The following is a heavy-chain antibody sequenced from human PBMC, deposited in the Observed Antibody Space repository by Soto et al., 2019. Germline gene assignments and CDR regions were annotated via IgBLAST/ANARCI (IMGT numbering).Heavy chain of an antibody. J-gene: IGHJ4*02. D-gene: IGHD2-21*01. Sequence: EVQLLESGGGLVQPGGSLRLSCAASGFTFSSYAMSWVRQAPGKGLEWVSTITGSGGSTYYADSVKGRFTISRDNSKNTLYLQMNGLRAEDTALYYCAKVGCSGYCYFYFDYWGQGTLVTVPS. CDR3: AKVGCSGYCYFYFDY. CDR1: GFTFSSYA. CDR2: ITGSGGST. V-gene: IGHV3-23*01.